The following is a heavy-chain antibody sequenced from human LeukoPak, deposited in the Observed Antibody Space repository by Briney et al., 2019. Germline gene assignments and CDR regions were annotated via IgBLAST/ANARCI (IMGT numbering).Heavy chain of an antibody. CDR1: GDSVSSNSAA. J-gene: IGHJ4*02. V-gene: IGHV6-1*01. CDR3: ARGDEQGYYDTTHFFDY. CDR2: TYYRSRWIN. D-gene: IGHD3-22*01. Sequence: SQTLSLTCAVSGDSVSSNSAAWNWIRQSPSRGLEWLGRTYYRSRWINDYAVSVQGRITINPDTSKNQFSLQLNSVTPEDTAVYYCARGDEQGYYDTTHFFDYWGQGTLVTVSS.